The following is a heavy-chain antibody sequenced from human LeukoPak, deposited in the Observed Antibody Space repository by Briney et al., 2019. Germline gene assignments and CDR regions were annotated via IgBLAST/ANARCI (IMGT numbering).Heavy chain of an antibody. V-gene: IGHV4-61*01. Sequence: SETLSLTCTVSGGSISLSTYYWSWIRQPPGQGLEWIGHISYTGSSHYNPSLNSRVTMSVDSSRNQFSLKLTSVTAADTAVYYCARVEWELFGFDYWGQGIPVTVSS. J-gene: IGHJ4*02. CDR1: GGSISLSTYY. CDR3: ARVEWELFGFDY. CDR2: ISYTGSS. D-gene: IGHD1-26*01.